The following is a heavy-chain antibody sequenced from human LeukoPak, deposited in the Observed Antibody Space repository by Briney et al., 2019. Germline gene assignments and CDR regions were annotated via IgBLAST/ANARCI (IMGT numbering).Heavy chain of an antibody. D-gene: IGHD5-24*01. V-gene: IGHV4-34*01. Sequence: SETLSLTCAVFVGSFSGYYRTWIRQPPGKGLEWIGEINHSGSTNYNPFLKSRVTISVDTSKNQFSLKLSSVTAADTAVYYCARGRRDGYSGPWYFDLWGRGTLVTVSS. J-gene: IGHJ2*01. CDR3: ARGRRDGYSGPWYFDL. CDR2: INHSGST. CDR1: VGSFSGYY.